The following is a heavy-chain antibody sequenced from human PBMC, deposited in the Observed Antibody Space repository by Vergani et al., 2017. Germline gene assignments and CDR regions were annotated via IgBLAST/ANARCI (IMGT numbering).Heavy chain of an antibody. Sequence: QVQLQESGPRLVRPSQTLTLTCTVSGGSINSGAYYWSWIRQPAGKGLEWIGRVYTSGMTKYNHYLKSRVNILVDTSNGQLSLKLTSVTAGDTAVYFCARELSYYYGSGSDDYNPYYYEGMDVWGPATTVSVSS. J-gene: IGHJ6*02. CDR2: VYTSGMT. CDR1: GGSINSGAYY. V-gene: IGHV4-61*02. D-gene: IGHD3-10*01. CDR3: ARELSYYYGSGSDDYNPYYYEGMDV.